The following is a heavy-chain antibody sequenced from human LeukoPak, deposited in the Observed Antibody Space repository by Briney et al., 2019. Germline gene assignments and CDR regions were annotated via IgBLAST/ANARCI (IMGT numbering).Heavy chain of an antibody. CDR1: EFTFSTYA. CDR3: ARVPGGYYRPGGYYFDY. D-gene: IGHD3-22*01. J-gene: IGHJ4*02. Sequence: GGSLRLSCAASEFTFSTYAISWVRQTPGKGLEWVSVIYSGGSTYYADSVKGRFTISRDNSKNTLYLQMNSLRAEDTAVHYCARVPGGYYRPGGYYFDYWGQGTLVTVSS. V-gene: IGHV3-66*01. CDR2: IYSGGST.